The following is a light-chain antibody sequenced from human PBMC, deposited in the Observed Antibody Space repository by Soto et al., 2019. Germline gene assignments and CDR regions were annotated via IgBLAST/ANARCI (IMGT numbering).Light chain of an antibody. Sequence: QSALTQPPSASGSPGQSVTISCTGTSSDVGGYNYVSWYQQYPGRAPKLMIYEVTKRPSGVPDRFSGSKSGNTACLTVSGLHAEDEADYYCSSYAASNNFYFVFGGGTKVTVL. CDR1: SSDVGGYNY. CDR3: SSYAASNNFYFV. V-gene: IGLV2-8*01. J-gene: IGLJ3*02. CDR2: EVT.